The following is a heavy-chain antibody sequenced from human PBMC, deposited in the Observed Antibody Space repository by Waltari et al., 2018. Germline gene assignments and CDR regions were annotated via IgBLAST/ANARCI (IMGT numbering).Heavy chain of an antibody. D-gene: IGHD4-17*01. CDR3: AKTPNGDYPYDFDY. CDR2: SSGSGGST. CDR1: GFTFSSYA. Sequence: EVQLLESGGGLVQPGGSLRLSCAASGFTFSSYAMSWVRQAPGKGLEWVSASSGSGGSTDAEDSVKGRFTTSRDNSKNTLYLQMNSLRAEDTAVYYCAKTPNGDYPYDFDYWGQGTLVTVPS. V-gene: IGHV3-23*01. J-gene: IGHJ4*02.